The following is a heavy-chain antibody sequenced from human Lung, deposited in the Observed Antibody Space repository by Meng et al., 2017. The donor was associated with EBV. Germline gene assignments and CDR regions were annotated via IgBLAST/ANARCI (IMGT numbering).Heavy chain of an antibody. D-gene: IGHD6-13*01. CDR2: ISWNGGST. CDR1: GFTFDDCG. CDR3: ARGDESSSTWYSGEYLQD. V-gene: IGHV3-20*04. J-gene: IGHJ1*01. Sequence: EVHLVESGGSVVRPGGSLSLSXVAPGFTFDDCGMSWVRQAPGKGLEWISGISWNGGSTGYADSVKGRFTISRDNAKNSLYLQMNSLGAEDTALYYCARGDESSSTWYSGEYLQDWGQGTLVTVSS.